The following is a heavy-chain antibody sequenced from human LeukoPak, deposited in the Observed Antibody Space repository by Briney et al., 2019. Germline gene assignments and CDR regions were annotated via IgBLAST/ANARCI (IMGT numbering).Heavy chain of an antibody. Sequence: GGSLRLSCAASGFTFSSYGMHWVRQAPGKGLEWVAVTWYDGSNKYYADSVKGRFSISRDNSKNTLYLRMNSLRAEDTAVYYCAKNTGIAARPSIDYWGQGTLVTVSS. J-gene: IGHJ4*02. CDR1: GFTFSSYG. D-gene: IGHD6-6*01. CDR3: AKNTGIAARPSIDY. V-gene: IGHV3-33*06. CDR2: TWYDGSNK.